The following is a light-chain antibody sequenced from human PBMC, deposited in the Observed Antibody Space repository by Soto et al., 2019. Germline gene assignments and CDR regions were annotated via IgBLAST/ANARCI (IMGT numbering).Light chain of an antibody. CDR1: QSIRRF. Sequence: DIQMTQSPSSLSASVGDRVTITCRASQSIRRFLAWYQQKPGKAPKLLIYQASNLESGVPSRFSGSGSGTEFTLTISSLQPDDLAVYYCQQSNYYRWTSGQVTKVDIK. CDR2: QAS. J-gene: IGKJ1*01. CDR3: QQSNYYRWT. V-gene: IGKV1-5*03.